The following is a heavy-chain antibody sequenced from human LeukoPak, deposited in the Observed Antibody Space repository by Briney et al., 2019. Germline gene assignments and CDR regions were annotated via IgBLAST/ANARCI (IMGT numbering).Heavy chain of an antibody. Sequence: PSETLSLTCTLSGGSISNYYWSWIRQPPGKGLEWIGYIYYSGSTNYNPSLKSRVTISVDTSKNQFSLKLSSVTAADTAVYYCARVAALGAFDIWGQGTMVTVSS. CDR2: IYYSGST. V-gene: IGHV4-59*01. D-gene: IGHD2-15*01. CDR1: GGSISNYY. J-gene: IGHJ3*02. CDR3: ARVAALGAFDI.